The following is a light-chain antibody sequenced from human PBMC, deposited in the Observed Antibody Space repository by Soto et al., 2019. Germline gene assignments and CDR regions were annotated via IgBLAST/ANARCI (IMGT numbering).Light chain of an antibody. J-gene: IGLJ1*01. Sequence: QSVLTQPASVSGSPGQSITISCTGSGRDIGAYNYVSWYQQHPGKAPKLIIYEVENRPSGVSNRFSASKSAFTASLTISGLQAEDEADYYCSSYTTSYFYVLGTGTKVT. V-gene: IGLV2-14*01. CDR1: GRDIGAYNY. CDR2: EVE. CDR3: SSYTTSYFYV.